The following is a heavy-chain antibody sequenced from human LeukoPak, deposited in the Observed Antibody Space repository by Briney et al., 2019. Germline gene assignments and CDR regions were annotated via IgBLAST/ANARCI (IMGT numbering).Heavy chain of an antibody. CDR3: ASVPRDGDYEFDY. V-gene: IGHV4-59*08. Sequence: SETLSLTCTVSGGSISSYYWSWIRQPPGKGLEWIGYIYYSGSTNYNPSLKSRVTISVDTSKNQFSLKLSSVTAADTAVYYCASVPRDGDYEFDYWGQGTLVTVSS. D-gene: IGHD4-17*01. J-gene: IGHJ4*02. CDR1: GGSISSYY. CDR2: IYYSGST.